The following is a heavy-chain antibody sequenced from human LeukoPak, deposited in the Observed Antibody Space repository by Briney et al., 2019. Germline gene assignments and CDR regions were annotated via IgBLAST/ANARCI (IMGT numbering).Heavy chain of an antibody. Sequence: ASETLSLTCAVSGGSISSSNWWSWVRQPPGKGLEWIGETYHSGSTNYNPSLKGRVTISVDKSKNQFSLKLSSVTAADTAVYYCARAYGSEEDYYYGMDVWGKGTTVTVSS. J-gene: IGHJ6*04. CDR2: TYHSGST. CDR1: GGSISSSNW. CDR3: ARAYGSEEDYYYGMDV. D-gene: IGHD3-10*01. V-gene: IGHV4-4*02.